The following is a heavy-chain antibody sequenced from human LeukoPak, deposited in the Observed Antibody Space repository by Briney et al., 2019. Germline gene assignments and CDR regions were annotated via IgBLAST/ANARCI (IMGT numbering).Heavy chain of an antibody. J-gene: IGHJ6*02. CDR1: RDSVSRISAA. V-gene: IGHV6-1*01. Sequence: SQTLSLTCAISRDSVSRISAAWNWIRQSPSRGLEWLGRTYYRFKWYNDYAVSVKSRITINPDTSKNQFSLQLNSVTPEDTAVHYCARDYYYGMDVWGQGTTVTVSS. CDR3: ARDYYYGMDV. CDR2: TYYRFKWYN.